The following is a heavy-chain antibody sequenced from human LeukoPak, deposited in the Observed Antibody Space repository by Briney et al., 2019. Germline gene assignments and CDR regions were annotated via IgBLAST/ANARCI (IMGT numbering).Heavy chain of an antibody. V-gene: IGHV3-23*01. D-gene: IGHD3-22*01. CDR2: VDSSGGNT. CDR1: GLTFSSYA. CDR3: TRDRSSVYFDF. Sequence: GGSLRLSCSVSGLTFSSYAMSWVRQAPGEGLEWVSAVDSSGGNTYYADSVKGRFTISRDNSKNTLYLQMNSLSAEDTAVYYCTRDRSSVYFDFWGQGTLVIVSS. J-gene: IGHJ4*02.